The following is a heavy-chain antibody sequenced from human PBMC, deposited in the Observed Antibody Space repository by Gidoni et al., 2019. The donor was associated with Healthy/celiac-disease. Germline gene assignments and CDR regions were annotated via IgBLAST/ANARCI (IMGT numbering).Heavy chain of an antibody. Sequence: EVQLVESGGGLVQPGGALQLPWAASGFAFSGSAMPWVRQASGKGPEGVGLIRSKANSYATAYAASVKGRFTISRDDSKNTAYLQMNSLKTEDTAVYYCEDKSLKHVDTAMVNFEYWGQGTLVTVSS. CDR3: EDKSLKHVDTAMVNFEY. D-gene: IGHD5-18*01. V-gene: IGHV3-73*01. CDR1: GFAFSGSA. J-gene: IGHJ4*02. CDR2: IRSKANSYAT.